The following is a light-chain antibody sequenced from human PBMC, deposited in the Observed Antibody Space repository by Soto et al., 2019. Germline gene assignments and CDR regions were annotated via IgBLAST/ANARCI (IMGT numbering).Light chain of an antibody. Sequence: QSALTQPASVSGSPGQSITISCTGTSSDVGGYNYVSWYQQHPGKVPKLMIYEVFRRPSGISDRFSGSKSGNTASLTISGLQAEDEAGYYCCSYTTTSTFVFGGGTKDTVL. CDR1: SSDVGGYNY. V-gene: IGLV2-14*03. J-gene: IGLJ2*01. CDR2: EVF. CDR3: CSYTTTSTFV.